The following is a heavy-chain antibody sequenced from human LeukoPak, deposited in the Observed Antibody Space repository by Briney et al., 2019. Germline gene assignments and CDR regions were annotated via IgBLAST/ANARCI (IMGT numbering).Heavy chain of an antibody. CDR3: ARVGSSVIPAASMGDFRFGP. D-gene: IGHD2-2*01. V-gene: IGHV1-69*01. CDR1: GGTFSSYA. CDR2: IIPIFGTA. Sequence: SVKVSCKASGGTFSSYAISWVRQAPGQGLEWMGGIIPIFGTANYAQKFQGRVTITADESTSTAYMELSSLRSEDTAVYYCARVGSSVIPAASMGDFRFGPWGQGTLVTVSS. J-gene: IGHJ5*02.